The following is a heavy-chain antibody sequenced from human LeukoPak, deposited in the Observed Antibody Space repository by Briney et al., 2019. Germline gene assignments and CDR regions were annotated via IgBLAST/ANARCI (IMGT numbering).Heavy chain of an antibody. CDR3: ARHVWAYDILTGYRCSQYYFDY. CDR1: GGSFSGYY. J-gene: IGHJ4*02. Sequence: PSETLSLTCAVYGGSFSGYYWSWIRQPPGKGLEWIGEINHSGSTNYNPSLKSRVTISVDTSKNQFSLKLSSVTAADTAVYYCARHVWAYDILTGYRCSQYYFDYWGQGTLVTVSS. V-gene: IGHV4-34*01. CDR2: INHSGST. D-gene: IGHD3-9*01.